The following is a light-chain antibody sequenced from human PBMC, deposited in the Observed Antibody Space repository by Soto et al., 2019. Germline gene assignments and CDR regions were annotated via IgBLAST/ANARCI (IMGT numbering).Light chain of an antibody. Sequence: DIQMTQSPSSLSASVGDRVTITCRASQSISSYLNWYQQKPGKAPKLLIYAASSLQSGVPSRFSGSGSGTDFTLTISSLQPEYFATYYCQQSYSTPRYTFRQGTKLEIK. CDR3: QQSYSTPRYT. V-gene: IGKV1-39*01. J-gene: IGKJ2*01. CDR2: AAS. CDR1: QSISSY.